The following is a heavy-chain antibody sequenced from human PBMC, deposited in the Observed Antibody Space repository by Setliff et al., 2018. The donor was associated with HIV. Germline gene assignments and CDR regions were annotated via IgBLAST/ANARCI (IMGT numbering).Heavy chain of an antibody. J-gene: IGHJ4*01. CDR3: ARDGLLVAGIRFDY. Sequence: GASVKVSCKTSGGTFSSYAVSWVRQAPGQGLEWVGGIIPAFGTANYAQKFQGRVTITTDESTSTAYMELSGLRSEDTAVYFCARDGLLVAGIRFDYWGQGTLVTVSS. D-gene: IGHD6-19*01. V-gene: IGHV1-69*05. CDR2: IIPAFGTA. CDR1: GGTFSSYA.